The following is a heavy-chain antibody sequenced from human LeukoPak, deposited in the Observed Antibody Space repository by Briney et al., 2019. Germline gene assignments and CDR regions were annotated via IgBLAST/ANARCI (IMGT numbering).Heavy chain of an antibody. V-gene: IGHV1-69*06. CDR1: GGTFSSYA. CDR2: IIPIFGTA. J-gene: IGHJ4*02. CDR3: ARVRGRFATVTTYFDY. D-gene: IGHD4-17*01. Sequence: ASVKVSCKASGGTFSSYAISWVRQAPGQGLEWMGGIIPIFGTANYAQKFQGRVTITADKSTSTAYMELSSLRSEDTAVYYCARVRGRFATVTTYFDYWGQGTLVTVSS.